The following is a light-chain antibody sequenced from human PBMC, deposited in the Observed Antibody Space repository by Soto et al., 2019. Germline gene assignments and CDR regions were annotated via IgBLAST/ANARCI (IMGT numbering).Light chain of an antibody. J-gene: IGKJ1*01. V-gene: IGKV3-20*01. CDR2: RGS. CDR3: QDYGTSAPWT. Sequence: EVVLTQSPGTLPLSPGERATLSCRASQTIRGNELAWYQQKPGQAPRLLIYRGSSRATGIPDRFSGRGSGTDFTLTISRLEPEDFAVYYCQDYGTSAPWTFGQGTKVEIK. CDR1: QTIRGNE.